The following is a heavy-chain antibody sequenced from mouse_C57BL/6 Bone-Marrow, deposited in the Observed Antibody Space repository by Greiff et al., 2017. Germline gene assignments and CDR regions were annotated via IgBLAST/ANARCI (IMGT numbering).Heavy chain of an antibody. CDR3: ARRRIYDGLYYFDY. V-gene: IGHV5-6*01. D-gene: IGHD2-3*01. Sequence: EVQVVESGGDLVKPGGSLKLSCAASGFTFSSYGMSWVRQTPDKRLEWVATISSGGSYTYYPDSVKGRFTISRDNAKNTLYLQMSSLKSEDTAMYYCARRRIYDGLYYFDYWGQGTTLTVSS. J-gene: IGHJ2*01. CDR1: GFTFSSYG. CDR2: ISSGGSYT.